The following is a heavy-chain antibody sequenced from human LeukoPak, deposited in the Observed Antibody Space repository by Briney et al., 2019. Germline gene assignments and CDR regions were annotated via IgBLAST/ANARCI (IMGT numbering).Heavy chain of an antibody. CDR3: ARGSSTDLHDY. J-gene: IGHJ4*02. CDR1: GYTFTSYD. D-gene: IGHD2-2*01. V-gene: IGHV1-8*03. CDR2: MNPNSGIT. Sequence: ASVKVSCKASGYTFTSYDINWVRQATGPRVEWMGWMNPNSGITGYAQKFQGRVTITRNTSISTAYMELSSLRSEDPAVYYCARGSSTDLHDYWGQGTLVTVSS.